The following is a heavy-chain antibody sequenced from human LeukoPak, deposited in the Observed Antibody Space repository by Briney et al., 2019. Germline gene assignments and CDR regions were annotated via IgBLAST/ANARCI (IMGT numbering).Heavy chain of an antibody. J-gene: IGHJ4*02. CDR2: ISGTGGST. Sequence: GGSLRLSCAASGFTVSSNYMSWVRQAPGKGLEWVSSISGTGGSTYYADSVKGRFTISRDNSKNTLYLQMNSLRAEDTAVYYCARESELGRDFDYWGQGTLVTVSS. D-gene: IGHD1-1*01. CDR3: ARESELGRDFDY. CDR1: GFTVSSNY. V-gene: IGHV3-23*01.